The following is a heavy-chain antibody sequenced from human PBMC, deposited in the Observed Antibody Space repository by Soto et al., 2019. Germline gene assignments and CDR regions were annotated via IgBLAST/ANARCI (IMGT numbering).Heavy chain of an antibody. CDR1: GFTFSSYA. J-gene: IGHJ4*02. CDR2: ISGPGRNT. D-gene: IGHD5-18*01. V-gene: IGHV3-23*01. Sequence: GGSLRLSCTASGFTFSSYAMAWVRQAPGKGLEWVSSISGPGRNTYYADSVKGRFTISRDNSENTLYLQMNSLSAEDTAVYYCSKERGYTYGSFDYWGQGTLVTVSS. CDR3: SKERGYTYGSFDY.